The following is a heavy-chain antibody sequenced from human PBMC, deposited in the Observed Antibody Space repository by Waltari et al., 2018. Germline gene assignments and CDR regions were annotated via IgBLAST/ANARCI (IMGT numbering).Heavy chain of an antibody. CDR1: GFTFSSYW. D-gene: IGHD6-19*01. CDR3: ARGVEYSSDQVPSDY. J-gene: IGHJ4*02. V-gene: IGHV3-7*04. CDR2: IKQDGSEK. Sequence: VQLVESGGGVVQPGRSLRLSCAASGFTFSSYWMSWVRQAPGKGLEWVANIKQDGSEKYYVDSVKGRFTISRDNAKNSLYLQMNSLRAEDTAAYYCARGVEYSSDQVPSDYWGQGTLVTVSS.